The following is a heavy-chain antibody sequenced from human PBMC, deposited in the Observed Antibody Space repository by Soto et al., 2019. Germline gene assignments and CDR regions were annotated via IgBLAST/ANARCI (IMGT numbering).Heavy chain of an antibody. CDR2: IYYSGRT. Sequence: SETLSLTCTVSGGSISSVDYYWSWIRQPPGKGLEWIGYIYYSGRTYYNPSLKSRVTISVDTSKNQFSLKLSSVTAADTAVYYFDRDGGSGHDXWGQGTLVTVSX. J-gene: IGHJ4*02. CDR3: DRDGGSGHDX. D-gene: IGHD3-16*01. V-gene: IGHV4-30-4*01. CDR1: GGSISSVDYY.